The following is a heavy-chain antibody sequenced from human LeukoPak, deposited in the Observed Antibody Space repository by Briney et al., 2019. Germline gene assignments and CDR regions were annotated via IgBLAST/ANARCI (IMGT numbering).Heavy chain of an antibody. CDR2: INHSGST. Sequence: SETLSLTCAVYGGSFSGYYWSWLRQPPGKGLEWIGEINHSGSTNYNPSLTSRVTISVDTSKNQFSLKLSSVTAADTAVYYCARGLVRGDCSSTSCSNWFDPWGQGTLVTVSS. CDR3: ARGLVRGDCSSTSCSNWFDP. J-gene: IGHJ5*02. V-gene: IGHV4-34*01. CDR1: GGSFSGYY. D-gene: IGHD2-2*01.